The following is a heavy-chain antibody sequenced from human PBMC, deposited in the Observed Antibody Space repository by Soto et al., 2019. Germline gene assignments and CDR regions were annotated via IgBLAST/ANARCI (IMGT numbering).Heavy chain of an antibody. CDR3: AREGQWLARQTFDY. D-gene: IGHD6-19*01. V-gene: IGHV3-33*01. Sequence: GGSLRLSCAASGFTFSSYGMHWVRQAPGKGLEWVAVIWYDGSNKYYADSVKGRFTISRDNSKNTLYLQMNSLRAEDTAVYYCAREGQWLARQTFDYWGQGTLVTVSS. CDR1: GFTFSSYG. J-gene: IGHJ4*02. CDR2: IWYDGSNK.